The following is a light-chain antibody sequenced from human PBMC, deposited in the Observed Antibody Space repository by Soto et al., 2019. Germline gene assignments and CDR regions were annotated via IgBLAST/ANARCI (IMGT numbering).Light chain of an antibody. CDR3: GQFVSSPPRT. CDR1: QSVGSTF. V-gene: IGKV3-20*01. Sequence: DIVLTQSPGTLSLSPGERATLSCRASQSVGSTFLAWYQQKPGQAPRLLIYGVSIRATGIPDRFSGSWSGTDFTLSISRLEPEDFAVYYCGQFVSSPPRTFGQGTKVEIK. J-gene: IGKJ1*01. CDR2: GVS.